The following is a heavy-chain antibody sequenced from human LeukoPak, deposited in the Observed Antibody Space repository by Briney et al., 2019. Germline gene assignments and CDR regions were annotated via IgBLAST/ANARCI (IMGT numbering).Heavy chain of an antibody. CDR2: IYTTGST. Sequence: RASETLSLTCTVSGGSINSYYWGWIRQPAGKGLEWIGRIYTTGSTNYNPSPKSRVTISVDTSKNQFSLKLTSVTAADTGMYYCARAGYTISYYSLDYWGQGALVTVSS. D-gene: IGHD1-26*01. J-gene: IGHJ4*02. CDR1: GGSINSYY. CDR3: ARAGYTISYYSLDY. V-gene: IGHV4-4*07.